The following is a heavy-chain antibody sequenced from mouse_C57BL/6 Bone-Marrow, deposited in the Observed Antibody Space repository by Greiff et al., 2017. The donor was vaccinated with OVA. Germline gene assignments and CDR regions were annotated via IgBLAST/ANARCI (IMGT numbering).Heavy chain of an antibody. CDR1: GYTFTDCT. V-gene: IGHV1-62-2*01. CDR3: ERHEDGYGGFAY. J-gene: IGHJ3*01. Sequence: VKLMESGAELVKPGASVKLSCKASGYTFTDCTIHWVKQRSGQGLEWIGWFYPGSGSIKYNEKFKDKATLPSDKSSSTNNMELSRLTSEDSADYVSERHEDGYGGFAYWGQGTLVTVSA. D-gene: IGHD2-2*01. CDR2: FYPGSGSI.